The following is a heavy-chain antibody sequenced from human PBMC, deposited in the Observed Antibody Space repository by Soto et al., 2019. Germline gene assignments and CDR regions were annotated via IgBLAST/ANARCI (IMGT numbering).Heavy chain of an antibody. V-gene: IGHV3-21*01. Sequence: GGSLRLSCAASGFTFSSYSMNWVRQAPGKGLEWVSSISSSSSYIYYADSVKGRFTISRDNAKNSLYLQMNSLRAEDTAVYYCARMGKVRGVIITGRLYAFDIWGQGTMVTVSS. CDR3: ARMGKVRGVIITGRLYAFDI. D-gene: IGHD3-10*01. CDR1: GFTFSSYS. J-gene: IGHJ3*02. CDR2: ISSSSSYI.